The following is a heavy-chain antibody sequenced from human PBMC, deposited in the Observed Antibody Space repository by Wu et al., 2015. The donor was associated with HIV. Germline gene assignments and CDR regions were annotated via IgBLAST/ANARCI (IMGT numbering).Heavy chain of an antibody. CDR2: INPRTDST. V-gene: IGHV1-46*01. J-gene: IGHJ4*02. CDR1: GYTFINNF. CDR3: ARERVDYNSGGYRAHRGYYFDY. D-gene: IGHD3-22*01. Sequence: QVQLVQSRAEVKKPGASVKVSCTAFGYTFINNFLHWVRQAPGQGPEWMGVINPRTDSTTYAQPFEGRLTMTRDTSKNTVYMELSSLRSEDTARYYCARERVDYNSGGYRAHRGYYFDYWGQGTLVIVSS.